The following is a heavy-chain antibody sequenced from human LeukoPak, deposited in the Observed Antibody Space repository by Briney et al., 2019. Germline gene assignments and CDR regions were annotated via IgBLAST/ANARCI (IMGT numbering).Heavy chain of an antibody. V-gene: IGHV4-34*01. CDR3: ARTATGTEGLNWFDP. CDR1: GGSFSGYY. J-gene: IGHJ5*02. Sequence: PSETLSLICAVYGGSFSGYYWSWIRQPPGKGLEWIGEINHSGSTNYNPSLKSRVTISVDTSKNQFSLKLSSVTAADTAVYYCARTATGTEGLNWFDPWGQGTLVTVSS. D-gene: IGHD1-1*01. CDR2: INHSGST.